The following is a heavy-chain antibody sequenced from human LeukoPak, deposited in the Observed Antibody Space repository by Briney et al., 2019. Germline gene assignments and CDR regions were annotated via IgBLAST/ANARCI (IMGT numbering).Heavy chain of an antibody. CDR1: GFTFSNYA. Sequence: GGSLRLSCAASGFTFSNYAIHWVRQAPGKGLEWVTLFSYDGNSKYYADSVKGRFTISRDNSKNTLYLQMNSLRADDSVVYYCARGKGQDSGYDYFLDYWGQGTLVTVSS. J-gene: IGHJ4*02. V-gene: IGHV3-30-3*01. D-gene: IGHD5-12*01. CDR2: FSYDGNSK. CDR3: ARGKGQDSGYDYFLDY.